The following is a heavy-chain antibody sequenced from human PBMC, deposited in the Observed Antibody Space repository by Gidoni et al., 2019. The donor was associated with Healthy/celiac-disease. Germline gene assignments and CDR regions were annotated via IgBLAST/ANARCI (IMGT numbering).Heavy chain of an antibody. J-gene: IGHJ4*02. CDR1: GFTFDAYA. CDR2: ILWNSCSI. V-gene: IGHV3-9*01. Sequence: EVQLVESGGGLVQAGRSLRLSCAASGFTFDAYAMHLVRQTTGKGLDVVSGILWNSCSICYADSVKGRFTISRDNAKNSLYLQMNSLSAEYTALYYCAKSGYCTNGVCYTFFDYWGQGTLVTVSS. CDR3: AKSGYCTNGVCYTFFDY. D-gene: IGHD2-8*01.